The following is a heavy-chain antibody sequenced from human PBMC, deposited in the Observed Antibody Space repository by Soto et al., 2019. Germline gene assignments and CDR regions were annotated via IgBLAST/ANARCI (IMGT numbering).Heavy chain of an antibody. CDR1: AYSFAIYW. CDR3: ARQPHCSSTSCSGAAFYYGMDV. V-gene: IGHV5-10-1*01. Sequence: PGESLKISCKGSAYSFAIYWITWVRQVPGKGLEWIGRIDPSDSYTNYSPSFQGHVTISADKSISTAYLQWSSLKASDTAMYYCARQPHCSSTSCSGAAFYYGMDVWGQGTTVTVSS. D-gene: IGHD2-2*01. J-gene: IGHJ6*02. CDR2: IDPSDSYT.